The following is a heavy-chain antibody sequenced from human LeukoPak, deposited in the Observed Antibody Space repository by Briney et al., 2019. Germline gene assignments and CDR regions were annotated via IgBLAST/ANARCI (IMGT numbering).Heavy chain of an antibody. CDR2: IIPIFGTA. J-gene: IGHJ4*02. Sequence: PRASLKVSCKASGGTFSSYAISWVRQAPGQGLEWMGEIIPIFGTANYAQKFQGRVTITADESKSTAYMELSSLRSEDTAVYYGARAGIAAAGMLDYWGQGTLVTVSS. D-gene: IGHD6-13*01. CDR1: GGTFSSYA. V-gene: IGHV1-69*01. CDR3: ARAGIAAAGMLDY.